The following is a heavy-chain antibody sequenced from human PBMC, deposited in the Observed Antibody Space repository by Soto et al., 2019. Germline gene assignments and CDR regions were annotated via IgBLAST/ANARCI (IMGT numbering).Heavy chain of an antibody. Sequence: SETLSLTCAVYGGSFSGYYWSWIRQPPGKGLEWIGEINHSGRTNYNPSLKSRVTISVDTSKNQFSLKLSSVTAADTAVYYCARGPAQQLVFDWFDPWGQGTLVTVSS. CDR3: ARGPAQQLVFDWFDP. V-gene: IGHV4-34*01. CDR2: INHSGRT. J-gene: IGHJ5*02. D-gene: IGHD6-13*01. CDR1: GGSFSGYY.